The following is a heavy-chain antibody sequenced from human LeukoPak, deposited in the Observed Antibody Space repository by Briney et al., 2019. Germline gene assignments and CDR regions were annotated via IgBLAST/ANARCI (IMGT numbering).Heavy chain of an antibody. Sequence: GGSLRLSCAASGFTFNTHTMHWVRQAPGKGLEWVAVISNDGDTKFYADSVKGRFTISRDNSKNTLYLQVNRLRPEDTALFYCARGGETASTGWSMIDYWGQGSLVTVSS. CDR1: GFTFNTHT. V-gene: IGHV3-30-3*01. CDR2: ISNDGDTK. J-gene: IGHJ4*02. CDR3: ARGGETASTGWSMIDY. D-gene: IGHD6-19*01.